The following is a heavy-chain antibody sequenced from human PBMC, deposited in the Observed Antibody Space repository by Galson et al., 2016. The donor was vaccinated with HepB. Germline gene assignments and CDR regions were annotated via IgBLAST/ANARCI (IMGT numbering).Heavy chain of an antibody. CDR3: ARRGIAVAGFDY. CDR1: GYTFTSYA. D-gene: IGHD6-19*01. V-gene: IGHV1-3*01. Sequence: SVKVSCKASGYTFTSYAMHWVRQAPGQRLEWMGWIYAGNGNTKYSQKFQGRVTITRDTSASTAYMELSSLRSEDTAVYYCARRGIAVAGFDYWGQGTLVTVSS. J-gene: IGHJ4*02. CDR2: IYAGNGNT.